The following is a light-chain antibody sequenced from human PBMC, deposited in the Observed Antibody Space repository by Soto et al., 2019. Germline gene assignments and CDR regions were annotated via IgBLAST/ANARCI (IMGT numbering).Light chain of an antibody. V-gene: IGKV3-15*01. CDR1: QSVSSN. Sequence: EVLMPQSPAPLSVSSREKATLSCRALQSVSSNLAWYQQKPGQAPRLLIYGASTRATGIPARFSGSGSGTEFTLTISSLQSEDFAVYYCQQYNNWPLRTFGQGTKVDIK. CDR3: QQYNNWPLRT. J-gene: IGKJ1*01. CDR2: GAS.